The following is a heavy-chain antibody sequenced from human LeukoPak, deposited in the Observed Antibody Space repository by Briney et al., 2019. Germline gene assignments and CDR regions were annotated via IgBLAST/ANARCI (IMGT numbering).Heavy chain of an antibody. Sequence: GASVKVSCKASGYTFTSYAMNWMRQAPGQGLEWMGWTNTNTGSPTYAQGFTGRFVFSLDTSVSTAYLQISSLKAEDTAVYYCGTLSAGAFDVWGQGTMVTVSS. CDR3: GTLSAGAFDV. V-gene: IGHV7-4-1*02. CDR2: TNTNTGSP. CDR1: GYTFTSYA. D-gene: IGHD2/OR15-2a*01. J-gene: IGHJ3*01.